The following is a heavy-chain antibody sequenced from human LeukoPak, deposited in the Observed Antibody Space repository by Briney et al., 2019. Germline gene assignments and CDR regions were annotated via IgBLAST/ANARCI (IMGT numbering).Heavy chain of an antibody. CDR3: ARVGDSGYDSYYYYYYMDV. CDR1: GYTFTSYG. CDR2: ISAYNGNT. J-gene: IGHJ6*03. Sequence: ASVKVSCKAPGYTFTSYGISWVRQALGQGLEWMGWISAYNGNTNYAQKLQGRVTMTTDTSTSTAYMELRSLRSDDTAVYYCARVGDSGYDSYYYYYYMDVWGKGTTVTVSS. V-gene: IGHV1-18*01. D-gene: IGHD5-12*01.